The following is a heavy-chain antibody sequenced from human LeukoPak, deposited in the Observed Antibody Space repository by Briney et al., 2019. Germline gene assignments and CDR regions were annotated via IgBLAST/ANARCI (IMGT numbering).Heavy chain of an antibody. Sequence: PSETVSLTCTVSGYSISSGYYWGWIRQPPGKGLEWIGSIYHSGSTYYNPSLKSRVTISVDTSKNQFSLKLSSVTAADTAVYYCARDSSGYYEAFDIWGQGTMVTVSS. CDR3: ARDSSGYYEAFDI. J-gene: IGHJ3*02. CDR1: GYSISSGYY. D-gene: IGHD3-22*01. CDR2: IYHSGST. V-gene: IGHV4-38-2*02.